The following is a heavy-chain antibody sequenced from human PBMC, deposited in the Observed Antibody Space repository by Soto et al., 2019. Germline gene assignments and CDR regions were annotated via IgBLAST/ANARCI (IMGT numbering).Heavy chain of an antibody. D-gene: IGHD3-10*01. CDR3: ARDWEAGDNAFDI. CDR2: IYYSGST. Sequence: QVQLQESGPGLVKPSQTLSLTCTVSGGSISSGGYYWSWIRQHPGKGLEWIGYIYYSGSTYYNPSVQSRITTSVDTSKNQFSLKLSSVTAADTAVYYCARDWEAGDNAFDIWGQGTMVTVSS. V-gene: IGHV4-31*03. CDR1: GGSISSGGYY. J-gene: IGHJ3*02.